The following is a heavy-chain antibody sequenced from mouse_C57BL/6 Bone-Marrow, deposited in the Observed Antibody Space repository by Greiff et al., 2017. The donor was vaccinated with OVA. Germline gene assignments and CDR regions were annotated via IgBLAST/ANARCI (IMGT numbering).Heavy chain of an antibody. Sequence: EVKLVESGPGLVKPSQSLSLTCSVTGYSITSGYSWNWIRQFPGNKLEWMGYISYDGSNKYNPSLNNPISITRDTSKNQFFRKLNSVSPEDTATSYCARTGPRRDFDYWGQGTTLTVSS. V-gene: IGHV3-6*01. CDR2: ISYDGSN. J-gene: IGHJ2*01. D-gene: IGHD4-1*01. CDR3: ARTGPRRDFDY. CDR1: GYSITSGYS.